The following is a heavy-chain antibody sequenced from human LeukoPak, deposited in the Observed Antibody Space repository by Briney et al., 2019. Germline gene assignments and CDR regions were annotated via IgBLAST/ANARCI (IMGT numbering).Heavy chain of an antibody. CDR2: IYHSGST. D-gene: IGHD3-16*01. J-gene: IGHJ3*02. V-gene: IGHV4-30-2*01. Sequence: SQTLSLTCAVSGGSISSGGYPWSWIRQPPGKGLEWIGYIYHSGSTYYNPSLKSRVTISVDRSKNQFSLKLSSVAAADTAVYYCARDNGALGEVWAFDIWGQGTMVTVSS. CDR3: ARDNGALGEVWAFDI. CDR1: GGSISSGGYP.